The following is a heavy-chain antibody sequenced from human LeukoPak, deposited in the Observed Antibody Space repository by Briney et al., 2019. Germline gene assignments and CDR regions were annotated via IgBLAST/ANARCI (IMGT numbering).Heavy chain of an antibody. CDR1: GGTFSSYA. J-gene: IGHJ6*03. V-gene: IGHV1-69*05. CDR3: ARNAAPRALYYYYMDV. Sequence: SVKVSCKASGGTFSSYAISWVRQAPGQGLEWMGGIIPIFGTANYAQKFQGRVTITTDESTSTAYMELSSLRSEDTAVYYCARNAAPRALYYYYMDVWGKGTTVTVSS. D-gene: IGHD6-13*01. CDR2: IIPIFGTA.